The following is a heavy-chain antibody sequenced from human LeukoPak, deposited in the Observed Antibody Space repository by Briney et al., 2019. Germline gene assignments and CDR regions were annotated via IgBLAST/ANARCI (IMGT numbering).Heavy chain of an antibody. Sequence: GGSLRLSCAASGFTFSSYAMSWVRQAPGKGLEWVSGISAGGASTYYADSVKGRFTISRDNSKNTLYLQMSSLGAADTAVYYCAKDRLGYSGARDLDWWGQGTLVTVSS. CDR2: ISAGGAST. D-gene: IGHD5-12*01. V-gene: IGHV3-23*01. CDR1: GFTFSSYA. J-gene: IGHJ4*02. CDR3: AKDRLGYSGARDLDW.